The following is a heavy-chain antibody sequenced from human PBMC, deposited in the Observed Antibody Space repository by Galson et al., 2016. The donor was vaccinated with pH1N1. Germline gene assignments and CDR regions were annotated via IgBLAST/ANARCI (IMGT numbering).Heavy chain of an antibody. J-gene: IGHJ6*02. D-gene: IGHD3-10*01. CDR3: ARGSGSPDSYYYYGMDV. CDR2: IYPSDSDT. Sequence: QSGAEVTKPGKSLKISCKGSGYSFTNYWIGWVRQMPGKGLEWMGIIYPSDSDTRYSPSFQGQVTISADKSISTAYLQWSSLKASATAIYYCARGSGSPDSYYYYGMDVWGQGTTVTVSS. V-gene: IGHV5-51*01. CDR1: GYSFTNYW.